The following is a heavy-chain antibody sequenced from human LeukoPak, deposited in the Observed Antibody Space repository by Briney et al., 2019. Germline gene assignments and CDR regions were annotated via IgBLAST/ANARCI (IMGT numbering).Heavy chain of an antibody. CDR3: AKGELERYRRRGQTFDP. D-gene: IGHD1-1*01. Sequence: PGGSLRLSCAASGFTFSSYGMHWVRQAPGKGLEWVAVISYDGSNKYYADSVKGRFTISRDNSKNTLYLQMNSLRAEDTAVYYCAKGELERYRRRGQTFDPWGQGTLVAVSS. V-gene: IGHV3-30*18. CDR2: ISYDGSNK. J-gene: IGHJ5*02. CDR1: GFTFSSYG.